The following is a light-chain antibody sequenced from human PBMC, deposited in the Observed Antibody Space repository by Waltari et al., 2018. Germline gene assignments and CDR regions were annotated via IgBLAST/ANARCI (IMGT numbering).Light chain of an antibody. J-gene: IGKJ2*01. V-gene: IGKV3-15*01. CDR1: ENIKNK. CDR3: HQYDNWPPT. CDR2: GAS. Sequence: MTQSPATLSVSLGERATLSCRDSENIKNKLAWYQQKPGQAPRLLVFGASTRATGIPDRFSGSGSGTDFTLTISSLQSEDFAVYYCHQYDNWPPTFGQGTKLDI.